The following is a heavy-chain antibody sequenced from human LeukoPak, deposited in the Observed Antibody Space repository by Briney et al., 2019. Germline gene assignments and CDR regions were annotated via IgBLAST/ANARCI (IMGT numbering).Heavy chain of an antibody. J-gene: IGHJ4*02. V-gene: IGHV3-21*01. CDR2: ISSSSSYI. D-gene: IGHD3-22*01. Sequence: SGGSLRLSCAASGFTFSSYSMNWVRQAPGKGLEWVSSISSSSSYIYYADSVKGRFTTSRDNAKNSLYLQMNSLRAEDTAVYYCARAHDIYYYDSSGFDYWGQGTLVTVSS. CDR3: ARAHDIYYYDSSGFDY. CDR1: GFTFSSYS.